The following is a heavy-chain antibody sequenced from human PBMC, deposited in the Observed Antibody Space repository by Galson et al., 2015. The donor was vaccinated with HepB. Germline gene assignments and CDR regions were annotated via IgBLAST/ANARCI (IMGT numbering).Heavy chain of an antibody. CDR2: ICVSGGSR. D-gene: IGHD1-1*01. J-gene: IGHJ4*02. V-gene: IGHV3-23*01. Sequence: SLRLSCAASGFTFSSLGMTWVRQAPGKGLECVSAICVSGGSRDYADSVKGRFIISRDNSKTMLYLQMNNLRVEDTAVYYCAKGTTNIDYWGQGTLVTVSS. CDR1: GFTFSSLG. CDR3: AKGTTNIDY.